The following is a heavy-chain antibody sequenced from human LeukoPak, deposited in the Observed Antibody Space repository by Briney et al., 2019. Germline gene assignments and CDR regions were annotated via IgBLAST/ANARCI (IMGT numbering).Heavy chain of an antibody. CDR2: MRYDGSNK. J-gene: IGHJ6*03. Sequence: TGGSLRLSCAASGFTFSDYAMHWVRQAPGKGLEWVAFMRYDGSNKYYSDSVKGRFTISRDNFKNTLYLQMKSLRAGDTAVYYCAKVAAAQAYYCYMDVWGKGTTVSVSS. V-gene: IGHV3-30*02. CDR1: GFTFSDYA. D-gene: IGHD2-15*01. CDR3: AKVAAAQAYYCYMDV.